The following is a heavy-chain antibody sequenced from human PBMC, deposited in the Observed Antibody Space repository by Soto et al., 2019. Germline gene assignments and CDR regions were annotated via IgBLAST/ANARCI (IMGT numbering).Heavy chain of an antibody. J-gene: IGHJ6*02. Sequence: GGALRLSCAASGFTFSSYSMNWVRQSPGKGLEWVSSISSSSSYIYYADSVKGRFTISRDNAKNSLYLQMNSLRAEDTAVYYCARDRGYCTNGVCYNYYYGMDVWGQGTTVTVSS. V-gene: IGHV3-21*01. CDR2: ISSSSSYI. CDR1: GFTFSSYS. D-gene: IGHD2-8*01. CDR3: ARDRGYCTNGVCYNYYYGMDV.